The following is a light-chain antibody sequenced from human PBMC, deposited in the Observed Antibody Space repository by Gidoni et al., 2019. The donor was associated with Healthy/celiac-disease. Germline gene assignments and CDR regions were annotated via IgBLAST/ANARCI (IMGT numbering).Light chain of an antibody. CDR2: DAS. J-gene: IGKJ2*01. Sequence: PSSLSASVGDRVTITCQASQDISNYLNWYQQKPGKAPKLLIYDASNLETGVPSRFSGSGSGTDLTFTIFSLQPYDIPTYHCPQHDNPPYTFGQGTKLEIK. CDR3: PQHDNPPYT. CDR1: QDISNY. V-gene: IGKV1-33*01.